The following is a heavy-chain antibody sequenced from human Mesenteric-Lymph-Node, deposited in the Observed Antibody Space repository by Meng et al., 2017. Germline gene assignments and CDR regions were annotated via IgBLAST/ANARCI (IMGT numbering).Heavy chain of an antibody. CDR2: IYYTGTT. J-gene: IGHJ3*01. CDR3: AREVGDAFDV. Sequence: SETLSLTCTVSGDSINSYYWSWIRQPPGKGLEWIGYIYYTGTTNYNPSLKSRVTISVDTSKNQFSLRLSSVSAADTAVYYCAREVGDAFDVWGQGTMVTVSS. CDR1: GDSINSYY. D-gene: IGHD2-2*01. V-gene: IGHV4-59*01.